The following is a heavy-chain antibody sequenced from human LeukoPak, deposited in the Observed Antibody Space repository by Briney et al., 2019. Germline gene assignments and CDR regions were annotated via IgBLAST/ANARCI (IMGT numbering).Heavy chain of an antibody. V-gene: IGHV4-61*02. CDR1: GGSISSGSYY. CDR3: ARARVTMDFDWLLYGGFDP. CDR2: IYTSGST. J-gene: IGHJ5*02. D-gene: IGHD3-9*01. Sequence: KPSQTLSLTCTVSGGSISSGSYYWNWIRQPAGKGLEWIGRIYTSGSTNYNPSLKSRVTISLDTSKNHFSLKLSSVTAADTAVYYCARARVTMDFDWLLYGGFDPWGQGTLVTVSS.